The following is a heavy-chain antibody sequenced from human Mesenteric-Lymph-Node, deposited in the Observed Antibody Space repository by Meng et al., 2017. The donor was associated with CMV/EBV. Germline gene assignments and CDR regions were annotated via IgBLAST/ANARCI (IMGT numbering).Heavy chain of an antibody. D-gene: IGHD6-6*01. CDR1: GGSMNNYY. J-gene: IGHJ5*02. CDR3: ARHGDSSSSVLAWFDP. Sequence: SETLSLTCTVSGGSMNNYYWDWIRQPPGKGLEWIGSISYSGSTYYNPSLKSRVTISVDTSKTQFSLKLSSVTAADTAVYYYARHGDSSSSVLAWFDPWGQGTLVTVSS. CDR2: ISYSGST. V-gene: IGHV4-39*01.